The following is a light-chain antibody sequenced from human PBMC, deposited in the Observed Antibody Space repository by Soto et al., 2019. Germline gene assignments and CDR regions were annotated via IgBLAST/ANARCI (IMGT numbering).Light chain of an antibody. V-gene: IGKV1-5*03. CDR3: QHYKTFSLS. CDR2: SAS. Sequence: DIQMTQSPPTLSASVGDRVTITCRASENIRTWLAWYQQKPGKAPRLLIYSASSLESGVPSRFSGSGSETEFTLTITSLQPDDFATYFCQHYKTFSLSFGGGTKVDIK. J-gene: IGKJ4*01. CDR1: ENIRTW.